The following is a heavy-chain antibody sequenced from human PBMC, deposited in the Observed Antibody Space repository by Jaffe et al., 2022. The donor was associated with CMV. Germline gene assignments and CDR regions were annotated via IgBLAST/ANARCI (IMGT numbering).Heavy chain of an antibody. CDR2: IKQDGSEK. D-gene: IGHD3-3*01. Sequence: EVQLVESGGGLVQPGGSLRLSCAASGFTFSSYWMSWVRQAPGKGLEWVANIKQDGSEKYYVDSVKGRFTISRDNAKNSLYLQMNSLRAEDTAVYYCARTPRWHRTIFDYWGQGTLVTVSS. J-gene: IGHJ4*02. CDR3: ARTPRWHRTIFDY. V-gene: IGHV3-7*01. CDR1: GFTFSSYW.